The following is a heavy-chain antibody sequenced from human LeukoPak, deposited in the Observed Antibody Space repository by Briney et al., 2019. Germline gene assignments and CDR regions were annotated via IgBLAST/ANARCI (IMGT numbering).Heavy chain of an antibody. D-gene: IGHD6-19*01. J-gene: IGHJ3*02. CDR1: GYTFTSYG. Sequence: ASVRVSCKAPGYTFTSYGLCWVRQAPGEGVEWMGWLSSYNVDANYAQRVRGRVAMSTDTATSTAYMELRSLRSDDTAVYYYARGQQENLAWLTAVSAFDIWGQGTMVTVSS. CDR3: ARGQQENLAWLTAVSAFDI. CDR2: LSSYNVDA. V-gene: IGHV1-18*01.